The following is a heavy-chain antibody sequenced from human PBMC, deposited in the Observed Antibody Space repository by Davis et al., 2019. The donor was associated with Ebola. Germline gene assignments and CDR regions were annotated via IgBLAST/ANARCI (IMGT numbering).Heavy chain of an antibody. CDR1: GYSFASHH. J-gene: IGHJ4*02. CDR2: INPGGTIGNL. CDR3: ARDILNDFNWKGPFDS. V-gene: IGHV1-46*01. D-gene: IGHD1-1*01. Sequence: ASVKVSCKASGYSFASHHIHWVRQAPGQGLEWMGLINPGGTIGNLNYAQKFEGRVTMTRDTSTSTVYMELSSLTSDDTAIYDCARDILNDFNWKGPFDSWGQGTQVIVSS.